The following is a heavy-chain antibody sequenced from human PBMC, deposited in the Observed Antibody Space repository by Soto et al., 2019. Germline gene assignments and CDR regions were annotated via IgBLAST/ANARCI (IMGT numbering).Heavy chain of an antibody. J-gene: IGHJ4*02. CDR2: IKSKTDGGTT. CDR3: TTSILNRPTPLKQDIVVVVAASGAFDY. CDR1: GFTFSNAW. Sequence: PGGSLRLSCAASGFTFSNAWMNWVRQAPGKGLEWVGRIKSKTDGGTTDYAAPGKGRFTISRDDAKNTLYLQMNSLKTEDTAVYYCTTSILNRPTPLKQDIVVVVAASGAFDYWGQGTLVTVSS. D-gene: IGHD2-15*01. V-gene: IGHV3-15*07.